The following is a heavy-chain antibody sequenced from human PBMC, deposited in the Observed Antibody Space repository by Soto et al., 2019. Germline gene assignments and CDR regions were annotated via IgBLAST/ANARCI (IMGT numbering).Heavy chain of an antibody. V-gene: IGHV4-34*01. J-gene: IGHJ4*02. CDR3: AKNLPRTGRFDY. Sequence: SETLSLTCAVYGGSFSDYYWSWIRQPPGKGLEWSGEINHGGITNYVPSLKSRVTISVDTSKNQFSLKLRSVTAADTAVYYCAKNLPRTGRFDYWGQGTVVT. CDR2: INHGGIT. CDR1: GGSFSDYY.